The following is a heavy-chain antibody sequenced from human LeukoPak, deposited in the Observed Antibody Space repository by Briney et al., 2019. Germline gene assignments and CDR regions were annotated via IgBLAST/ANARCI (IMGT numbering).Heavy chain of an antibody. V-gene: IGHV3-15*01. CDR1: GFTFSNAW. D-gene: IGHD3-22*01. CDR3: TTGEYYDSSGRANDY. CDR2: IKSKTDGGTT. J-gene: IGHJ4*02. Sequence: SGGSLSLSCAASGFTFSNAWMSWVRQAPGKGLEWVGRIKSKTDGGTTDYAALVKGRFTISRDDSKNTLYLQMNSLKTEDTAVYYCTTGEYYDSSGRANDYWGQGTLVTVSS.